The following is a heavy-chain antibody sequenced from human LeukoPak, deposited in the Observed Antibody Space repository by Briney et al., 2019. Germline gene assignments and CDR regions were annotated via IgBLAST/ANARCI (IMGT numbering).Heavy chain of an antibody. J-gene: IGHJ4*02. CDR1: GESFSGYY. V-gene: IGHV4-34*01. CDR3: ARVWYSSSWTIDY. CDR2: INHSGST. D-gene: IGHD6-13*01. Sequence: PSETLSLTCAVYGESFSGYYWSWIRQPPGKGLEWIGEINHSGSTNYNPSLKSRVTISVDTSKNQFSLKLSSVTAADTAVYYCARVWYSSSWTIDYWGQGTLVTVSS.